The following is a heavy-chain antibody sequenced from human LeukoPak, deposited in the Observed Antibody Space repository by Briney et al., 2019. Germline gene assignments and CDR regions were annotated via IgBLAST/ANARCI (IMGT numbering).Heavy chain of an antibody. CDR2: SRNKANSYTT. V-gene: IGHV3-72*01. J-gene: IGHJ4*02. CDR1: GFTFSDHY. Sequence: GGSLRLSCAASGFTFSDHYMDWARQAPGKGLEWVGRSRNKANSYTTDYAASVKGRFTISRDDSKNSLDLQMNSLKIEDTAVYYCARAYSSGWYSPGYWGQGTLVTDSS. CDR3: ARAYSSGWYSPGY. D-gene: IGHD6-19*01.